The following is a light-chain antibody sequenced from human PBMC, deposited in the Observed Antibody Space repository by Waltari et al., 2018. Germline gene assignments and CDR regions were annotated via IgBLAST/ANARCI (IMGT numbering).Light chain of an antibody. J-gene: IGKJ5*01. CDR3: QQYVSSPIT. CDR1: QSVSSSY. CDR2: GAS. V-gene: IGKV3-20*01. Sequence: IVLTQSPGTLSLSPGERAPLSCRASQSVSSSYLAWYQQKPGQAPRLLIYGASSRATGIPDRFSGSGSGTDFTLTISRLEPEDFAVYYCQQYVSSPITFGQGTRLDIK.